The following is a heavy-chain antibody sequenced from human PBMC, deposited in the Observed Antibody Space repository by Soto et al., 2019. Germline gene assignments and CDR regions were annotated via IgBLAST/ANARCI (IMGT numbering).Heavy chain of an antibody. D-gene: IGHD2-2*01. CDR1: GGSISSGGYY. CDR2: IYYSGST. J-gene: IGHJ6*02. Sequence: QVQLQESGPGLVKPSQTLSLTCTVSGGSISSGGYYWSWIRKHPGKGLEWIGYIYYSGSTYYNPSLKSRVTISVDTSKNQFSLKLSSVTAAYTAVYYCARVPAASGSKRGPRFGMDVWGQGTTVTVSS. V-gene: IGHV4-31*03. CDR3: ARVPAASGSKRGPRFGMDV.